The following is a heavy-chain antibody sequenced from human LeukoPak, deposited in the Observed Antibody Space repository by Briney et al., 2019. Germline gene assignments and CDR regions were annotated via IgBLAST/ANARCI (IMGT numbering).Heavy chain of an antibody. V-gene: IGHV4-59*08. J-gene: IGHJ4*02. CDR3: ARENYYDSSGYSPFDY. D-gene: IGHD3-22*01. CDR1: GGSISSYY. CDR2: IYYSGST. Sequence: PSETLSLTCTVSGGSISSYYWSWIRQPPGKGLEWIGYIYYSGSTNYNPSLKSRVTISVDTSKNQFSLKLSSVTAADTAVNYCARENYYDSSGYSPFDYWGQGTLVTVSS.